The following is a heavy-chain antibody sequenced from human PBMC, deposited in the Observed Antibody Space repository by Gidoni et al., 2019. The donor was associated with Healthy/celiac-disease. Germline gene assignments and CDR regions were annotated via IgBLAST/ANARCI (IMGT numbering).Heavy chain of an antibody. CDR3: AKGNGGSYYFDY. CDR1: GFTFSSYA. V-gene: IGHV3-23*01. J-gene: IGHJ4*02. D-gene: IGHD2-15*01. CDR2: IIGSGGST. Sequence: EVQLLESGGGLVQPGGSLRLSCADSGFTFSSYAMSWVRQAPVSGLEWVSAIIGSGGSTYYADSVKGRFTISRDNSKNTLYLQSNSLRAEDTAVYYCAKGNGGSYYFDYWGQGTLVTVSS.